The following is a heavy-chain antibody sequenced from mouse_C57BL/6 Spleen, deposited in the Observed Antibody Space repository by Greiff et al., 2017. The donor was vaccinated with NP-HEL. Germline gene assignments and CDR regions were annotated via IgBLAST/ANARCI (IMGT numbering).Heavy chain of an antibody. D-gene: IGHD2-1*01. J-gene: IGHJ1*03. V-gene: IGHV1-53*01. CDR2: INPSNGGT. CDR3: ARSGEWGFYYGNFPGHFDV. CDR1: GYTFTSYW. Sequence: QVQLQQPGTELVKPGASVKLSCKASGYTFTSYWMHWVKQRPGQGLEWIGNINPSNGGTNYNEKFKSKATLTVDKSSSTAYMQLSSLTSEDSAVYYCARSGEWGFYYGNFPGHFDVWGTGTTVTVSS.